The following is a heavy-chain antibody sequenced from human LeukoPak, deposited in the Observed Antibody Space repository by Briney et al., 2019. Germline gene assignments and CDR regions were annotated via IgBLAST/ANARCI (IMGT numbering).Heavy chain of an antibody. CDR2: IIPILGIA. J-gene: IGHJ4*02. D-gene: IGHD1-26*01. Sequence: ASGKVSCKSSGGTFSSYAISWGRHAPGQELEWTGSIIPILGIANDAQKFQGRGTITADKSTSTAYMVLSSLRSDDTAVYYCGIIGRSFLPVEFDYWGQGTLVTVSS. CDR3: GIIGRSFLPVEFDY. V-gene: IGHV1-69*04. CDR1: GGTFSSYA.